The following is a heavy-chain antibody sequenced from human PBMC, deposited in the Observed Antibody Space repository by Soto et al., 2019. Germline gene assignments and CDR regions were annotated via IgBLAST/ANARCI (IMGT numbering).Heavy chain of an antibody. V-gene: IGHV4-34*01. CDR3: ARGTNYYYYYMDV. CDR1: GGSFSGYY. CDR2: INHSGST. Sequence: SETLSLTCAVYGGSFSGYYWSWIRQPPGKGLEWIGEINHSGSTNYNPSLKSRVTMTRNTSISTAYMELSSLRSEDTAVYYCARGTNYYYYYMDVWGKGTTVTVSS. J-gene: IGHJ6*03.